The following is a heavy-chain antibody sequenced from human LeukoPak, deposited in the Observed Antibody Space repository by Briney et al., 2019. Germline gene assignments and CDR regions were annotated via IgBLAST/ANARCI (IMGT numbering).Heavy chain of an antibody. CDR3: AKEAVVGSTRSYFGY. CDR2: MSGSVGST. V-gene: IGHV3-23*01. D-gene: IGHD1-26*01. CDR1: GFTFSSYA. Sequence: GGSLRLSCAASGFTFSSYAMNWVRQAPGKGLEWVSSMSGSVGSTYYADSVEGRFTISRDNSKNTLFLQMNSLRAEDTAVYFCAKEAVVGSTRSYFGYWGQGTLVTVSS. J-gene: IGHJ4*02.